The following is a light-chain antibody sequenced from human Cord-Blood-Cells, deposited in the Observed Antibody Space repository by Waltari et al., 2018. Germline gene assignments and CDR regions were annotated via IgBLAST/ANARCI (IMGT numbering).Light chain of an antibody. Sequence: DIQMTQSPSSLSASVGDRVTITCQASQDISNYLNWYQQKPGKAPKLLIYDASNLETGVPSMFSGSGSGTDFTYTVSSLQPEDIATYYCQQYVNLPPFAFGPGTKVDIK. V-gene: IGKV1-33*01. CDR1: QDISNY. CDR2: DAS. J-gene: IGKJ3*01. CDR3: QQYVNLPPFA.